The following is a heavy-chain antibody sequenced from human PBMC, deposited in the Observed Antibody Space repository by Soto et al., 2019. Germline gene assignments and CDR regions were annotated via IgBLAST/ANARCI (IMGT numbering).Heavy chain of an antibody. CDR1: GFTFSSYA. J-gene: IGHJ4*02. Sequence: GGSLRLSCAASGFTFSSYAMHWVRQAPGKGLEWVAVISYDGSNKYYADSVKGRFTISRDNSKDTLYLQMNSLRAEDTAVYYCARRAYFDYWGQGTLVTVSS. V-gene: IGHV3-30-3*01. CDR3: ARRAYFDY. CDR2: ISYDGSNK.